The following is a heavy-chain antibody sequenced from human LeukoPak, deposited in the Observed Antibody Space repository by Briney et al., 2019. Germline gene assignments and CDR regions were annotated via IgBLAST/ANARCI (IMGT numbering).Heavy chain of an antibody. J-gene: IGHJ6*02. D-gene: IGHD2-8*02. V-gene: IGHV3-74*01. CDR3: TRVQTGRSGLMDV. CDR1: GFSLSGYW. CDR2: MSSEGSGT. Sequence: GGSLRLSCAASGFSLSGYWMHWVRQVPGKGLVWVSRMSSEGSGTTYADSVKGRFTISRDNAKNTLYLQINSLRAEDAAVYYCTRVQTGRSGLMDVWGRGTTVTVS.